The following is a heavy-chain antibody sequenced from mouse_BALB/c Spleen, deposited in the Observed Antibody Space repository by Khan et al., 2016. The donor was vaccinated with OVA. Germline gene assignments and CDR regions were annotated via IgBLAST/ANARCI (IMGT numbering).Heavy chain of an antibody. V-gene: IGHV1S81*02. Sequence: QVQLKQSGAELVKAGASVKMSCKASGYTFTSYWMHWVKQRLGQGLEWFAETNPTNGRTYYNEKFKSKATLTVDKSSSTAYIPLSCPTFEDSAVYYCARINKILATYFDYLGPGTTLTVSS. D-gene: IGHD1-1*01. J-gene: IGHJ2*01. CDR3: ARINKILATYFDY. CDR2: TNPTNGRT. CDR1: GYTFTSYW.